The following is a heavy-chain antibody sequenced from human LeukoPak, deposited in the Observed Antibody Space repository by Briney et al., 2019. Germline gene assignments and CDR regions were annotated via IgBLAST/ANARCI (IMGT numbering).Heavy chain of an antibody. D-gene: IGHD2-21*01. J-gene: IGHJ4*02. CDR1: GGSISSYY. CDR3: AIGADSLDY. CDR2: IYYSGST. V-gene: IGHV4-59*01. Sequence: SETLSLTCTVSGGSISSYYWSWIRQPPGKGLEWIGYIYYSGSTNYNPSLKSRVTISVDTSKNQFSLKLSSVTAADTAAYYCAIGADSLDYWGQGTLVTVSS.